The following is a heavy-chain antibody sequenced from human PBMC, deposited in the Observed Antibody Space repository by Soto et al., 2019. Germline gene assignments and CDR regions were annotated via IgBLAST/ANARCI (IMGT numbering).Heavy chain of an antibody. CDR2: IFYSGTA. D-gene: IGHD1-7*01. CDR3: ARGSAGTPPYYYYYYMDV. Sequence: SETLSLTCSVSGASIDSSAYYWAWIRQPPGKGLEWIGSIFYSGTAYYSPSLAGRVTMSVDTSKNQFSVNLNSVTAADTAVYYCARGSAGTPPYYYYYYMDVWGKGTTVTVSS. J-gene: IGHJ6*03. V-gene: IGHV4-39*01. CDR1: GASIDSSAYY.